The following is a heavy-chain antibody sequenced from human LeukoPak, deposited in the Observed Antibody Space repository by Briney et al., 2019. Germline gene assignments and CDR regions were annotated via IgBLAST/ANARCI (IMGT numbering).Heavy chain of an antibody. CDR1: GFIFSNYG. Sequence: SGGSLRLSCAASGFIFSNYGMSWVRQAPGKGLEWVSSISFSSTHIYYADSIQGRFTISRDNAENSLYLQMSSLRAEDTAVYYCARAPVWAPHWGQGTLVTVSS. CDR3: ARAPVWAPH. CDR2: ISFSSTHI. D-gene: IGHD7-27*01. J-gene: IGHJ4*02. V-gene: IGHV3-21*06.